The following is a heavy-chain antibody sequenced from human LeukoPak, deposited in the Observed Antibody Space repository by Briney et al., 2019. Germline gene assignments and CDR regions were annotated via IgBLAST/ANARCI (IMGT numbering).Heavy chain of an antibody. D-gene: IGHD2-21*02. Sequence: ASVKVSCKVSGYTLTELSMHWVRQAPGKGLEWMGGFDPEDGETIYAQKFQGRVTVTEDTSTDTAYMELSSLRSEDTAVYYCAYSRKTALDYWGQGTLVTVSS. V-gene: IGHV1-24*01. J-gene: IGHJ4*02. CDR3: AYSRKTALDY. CDR1: GYTLTELS. CDR2: FDPEDGET.